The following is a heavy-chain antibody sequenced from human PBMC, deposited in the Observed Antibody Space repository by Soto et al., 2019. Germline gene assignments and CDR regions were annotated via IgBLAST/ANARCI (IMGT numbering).Heavy chain of an antibody. CDR1: GFTFSSYG. Sequence: EVQLVESGGGLVKPGGSLRLSCAASGFTFSSYGMNWVRQAPGKGLEWVSSISSSSSYIYYADSVKGRFTISRDNAKNSLYLQMNSLRAEDTAVYYCARESDVVPAAMVWFDPWGQGTLVTVSS. J-gene: IGHJ5*02. CDR2: ISSSSSYI. D-gene: IGHD2-2*01. CDR3: ARESDVVPAAMVWFDP. V-gene: IGHV3-21*01.